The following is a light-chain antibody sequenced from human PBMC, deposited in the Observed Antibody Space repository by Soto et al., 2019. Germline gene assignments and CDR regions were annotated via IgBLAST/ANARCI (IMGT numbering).Light chain of an antibody. J-gene: IGKJ2*01. CDR2: GAS. CDR3: QQYNNWPPYT. V-gene: IGKV3-15*01. Sequence: EVVMTQSPATLSASPGERVILSCRASQNIGGNLAWYQQRPGQAPRLLMYGASTRATETPARFSGSGSATDFTLTISSLQSEDFAVYYCQQYNNWPPYTFGQGTKV. CDR1: QNIGGN.